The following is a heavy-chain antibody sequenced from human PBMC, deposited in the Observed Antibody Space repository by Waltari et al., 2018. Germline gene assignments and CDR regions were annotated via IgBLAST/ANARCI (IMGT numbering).Heavy chain of an antibody. D-gene: IGHD3-16*01. Sequence: EVQLVESGGGLVQPGGSLRLSCEASGFTFDPYWMYWVRQAPGKGLEWVASIKGDGSEKNYVDSVKGRFTASTDNAKTSLFLQMNSLRVEDTAVYYCARDAWGKGPDLDCWGQGTLVTVSS. CDR1: GFTFDPYW. CDR3: ARDAWGKGPDLDC. CDR2: IKGDGSEK. J-gene: IGHJ4*02. V-gene: IGHV3-7*01.